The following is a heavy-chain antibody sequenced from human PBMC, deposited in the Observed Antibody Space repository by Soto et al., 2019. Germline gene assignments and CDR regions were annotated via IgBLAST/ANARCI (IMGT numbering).Heavy chain of an antibody. CDR2: IRYDGSNI. Sequence: GGSLRLSCAASESILRGYGMHWVREAPGKGLEWVAVIRYDGSNINYADSVMGRFTISRDNSKNTLYLEMNSLRAEGTAVYYCARDWIGGSTLREYHAYWAQGNLVIGSS. CDR3: ARDWIGGSTLREYHAY. D-gene: IGHD2-15*01. J-gene: IGHJ4*02. V-gene: IGHV3-33*01. CDR1: ESILRGYG.